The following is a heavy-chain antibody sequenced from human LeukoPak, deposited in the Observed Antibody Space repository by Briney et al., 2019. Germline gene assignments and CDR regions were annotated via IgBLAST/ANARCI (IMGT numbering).Heavy chain of an antibody. V-gene: IGHV1-8*02. Sequence: ASVKVSCKASGYTFTGYYMHWVRQAPGQGLEWMGWMNPNSGNTGYAQKFQGRVTMTRNTSISTAYMELSSLRSEDTAVYYCARRPGGSDYWGQGTLVTVSS. CDR3: ARRPGGSDY. CDR1: GYTFTGYY. D-gene: IGHD1-26*01. J-gene: IGHJ4*02. CDR2: MNPNSGNT.